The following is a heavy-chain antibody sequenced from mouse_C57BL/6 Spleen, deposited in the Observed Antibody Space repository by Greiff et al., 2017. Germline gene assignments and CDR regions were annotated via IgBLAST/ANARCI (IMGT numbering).Heavy chain of an antibody. V-gene: IGHV1-4*01. Sequence: VQLQQSGAELARPSASVKMSCKASGYTFTSYTMHWVKQRPGQGLEWIGYINPSSGYTKYNQKFKDKATLTADKSSSTAYMQLSSLTSEDSAVYYCARSIYDGYYVFDYWGQGTTLTVSS. J-gene: IGHJ2*01. CDR2: INPSSGYT. CDR1: GYTFTSYT. CDR3: ARSIYDGYYVFDY. D-gene: IGHD2-3*01.